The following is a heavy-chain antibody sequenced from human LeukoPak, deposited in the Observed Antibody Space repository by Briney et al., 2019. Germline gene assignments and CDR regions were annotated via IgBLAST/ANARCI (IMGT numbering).Heavy chain of an antibody. D-gene: IGHD3-22*01. Sequence: GGSLRLSCAASGFTFDDYGMSWVRQAPGKGLEGVSGMNWNGGSTAYADSVKGRFTIPRDNAKNSLYLQMNSLIDEDTALYYCARAYYDSSGKTLDYWGQGTLVTVSS. CDR3: ARAYYDSSGKTLDY. V-gene: IGHV3-20*04. J-gene: IGHJ4*02. CDR1: GFTFDDYG. CDR2: MNWNGGST.